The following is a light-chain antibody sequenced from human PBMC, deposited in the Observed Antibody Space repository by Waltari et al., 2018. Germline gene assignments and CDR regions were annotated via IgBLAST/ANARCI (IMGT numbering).Light chain of an antibody. J-gene: IGLJ3*02. CDR3: AAWDDSLSGLV. V-gene: IGLV1-47*01. CDR1: SSNIGGNY. Sequence: QSVLTQPPSASGTPGQRVTISCSGSSSNIGGNYVYWYQQLPGTAPKLLIYRNNQRPSGVPDRFSGSKSGTSASLAISGLRFEDEADYYCAAWDDSLSGLVFGGGTKLTVL. CDR2: RNN.